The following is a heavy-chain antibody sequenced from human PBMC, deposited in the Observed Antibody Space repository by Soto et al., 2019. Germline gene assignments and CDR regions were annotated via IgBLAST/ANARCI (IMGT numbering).Heavy chain of an antibody. CDR3: ARVWGGAFDF. Sequence: SETLSLTCTVSGGSISSHYWSWIRQPPGKGLEWIGYIYYSGSTNYNPSLKSRVTILVDTSKNQFSLKLSSVTAADTAVYYCARVWGGAFDFWGQGTMVTVSS. V-gene: IGHV4-59*11. CDR1: GGSISSHY. J-gene: IGHJ3*01. D-gene: IGHD3-10*01. CDR2: IYYSGST.